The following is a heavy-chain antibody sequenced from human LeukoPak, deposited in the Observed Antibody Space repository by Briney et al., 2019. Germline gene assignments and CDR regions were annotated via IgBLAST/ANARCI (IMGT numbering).Heavy chain of an antibody. V-gene: IGHV3-23*01. D-gene: IGHD2-21*02. Sequence: GGSLRLSCIASGFTFSNYAMSWVRQAPGKGLEWVSAISGSGGSTYYADSVKGRFTISRDNSKNTLYLQMNSLRAEDTAVYYCAKNGGDHGGYYFDYWGQGTLVTVSS. CDR3: AKNGGDHGGYYFDY. J-gene: IGHJ4*02. CDR1: GFTFSNYA. CDR2: ISGSGGST.